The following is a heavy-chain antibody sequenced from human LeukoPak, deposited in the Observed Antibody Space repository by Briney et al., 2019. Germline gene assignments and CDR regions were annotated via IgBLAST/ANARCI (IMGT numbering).Heavy chain of an antibody. CDR2: IYSGGST. D-gene: IGHD6-25*01. CDR3: AREGSSVTYAFDI. J-gene: IGHJ3*02. Sequence: GGSLRLSCAASGFTVSSNYMSWVRQAPGKGLEWVSVIYSGGSTYYADSVKGRFTISRDNSKNTLYLQMNSLRAEDTAVYYCAREGSSVTYAFDIWGQGTMVTVSS. V-gene: IGHV3-53*01. CDR1: GFTVSSNY.